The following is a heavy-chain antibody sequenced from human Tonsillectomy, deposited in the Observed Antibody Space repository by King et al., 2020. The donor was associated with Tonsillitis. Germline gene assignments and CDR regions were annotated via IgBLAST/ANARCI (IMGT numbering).Heavy chain of an antibody. Sequence: VQLVESGAEVKKPGASVKVSCTTSGYTFTSYLIHWVRQAPGQGLEWMGIINPSGGSTTYAQKFQGRVTMTRDTSTSTVYMELSSLRSEDTAVYYCARDNYYDSSRYYFVSPGGVFDYCGQGTLVTVSS. CDR3: ARDNYYDSSRYYFVSPGGVFDY. D-gene: IGHD3-22*01. V-gene: IGHV1-46*01. J-gene: IGHJ4*02. CDR2: INPSGGST. CDR1: GYTFTSYL.